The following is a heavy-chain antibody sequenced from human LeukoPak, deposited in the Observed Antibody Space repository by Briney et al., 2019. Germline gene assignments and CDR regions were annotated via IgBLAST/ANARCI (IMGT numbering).Heavy chain of an antibody. J-gene: IGHJ4*02. Sequence: ASVKVSCKASGGTFSSYAISWVRQAPGQGLEWMGGIIPIFGTANYAQKFQGRVTITADESTSTAHMELSSLRSEDTAVYYCARDLGYCSGGSCYSGDSFDYWGQGTLVTVSS. CDR1: GGTFSSYA. D-gene: IGHD2-15*01. V-gene: IGHV1-69*01. CDR3: ARDLGYCSGGSCYSGDSFDY. CDR2: IIPIFGTA.